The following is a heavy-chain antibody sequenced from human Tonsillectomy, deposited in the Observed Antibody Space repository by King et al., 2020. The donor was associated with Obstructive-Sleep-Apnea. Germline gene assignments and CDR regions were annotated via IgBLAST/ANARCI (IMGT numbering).Heavy chain of an antibody. CDR1: GGSISSSNW. J-gene: IGHJ4*02. D-gene: IGHD6-13*01. CDR3: ARGTSLAAAGLGFDY. V-gene: IGHV4-4*02. CDR2: IYHSGST. Sequence: VQLQESGPGLVKPSGTQSLTSAVSGGSISSSNWWSWVRQPPGKGLEWIGEIYHSGSTNYNPSLKSRVTISVDKSKNQFFLKLSPVTAADTAVYYCARGTSLAAAGLGFDYWGQGTLVTVSS.